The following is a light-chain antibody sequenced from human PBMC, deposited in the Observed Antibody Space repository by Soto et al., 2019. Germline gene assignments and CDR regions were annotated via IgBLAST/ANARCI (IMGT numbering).Light chain of an antibody. Sequence: DIQMTQSPSSLSASVGDRVTITCRASQSISRSLNWYRQRPGKAHQLLIYDASTLQSGVPSRFSGSGSGTDFTLTISSLQPEDFAAYHCQQSYSTPRTFGQGTKVEMK. CDR2: DAS. J-gene: IGKJ1*01. CDR3: QQSYSTPRT. V-gene: IGKV1-39*01. CDR1: QSISRS.